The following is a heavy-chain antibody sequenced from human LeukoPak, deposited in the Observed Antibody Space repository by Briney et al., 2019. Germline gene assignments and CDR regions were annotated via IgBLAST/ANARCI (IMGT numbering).Heavy chain of an antibody. CDR1: GYTFTSYG. Sequence: ASVKVSCKASGYTFTSYGISWVRQAPGQGLEWMGWISAYNGNTNYAQKLQGRVTRTTDTSTSTAYMELRSLRSDDTAVYYCARDGPYYYDSSGYYRWFDPWGQGTLVTVSS. CDR2: ISAYNGNT. V-gene: IGHV1-18*01. J-gene: IGHJ5*02. CDR3: ARDGPYYYDSSGYYRWFDP. D-gene: IGHD3-22*01.